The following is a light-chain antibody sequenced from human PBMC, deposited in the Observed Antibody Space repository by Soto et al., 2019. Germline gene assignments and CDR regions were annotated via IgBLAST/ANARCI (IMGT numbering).Light chain of an antibody. CDR2: GAS. CDR1: QSVSSSY. Sequence: ERATLSCRASQSVSSSYLAWYQQRPGQAPRLLIYGASTRATGIPVRFSGSASGTEFALTFSILQSEDFTVYCCQEYDKWPLTFGEGTKV. CDR3: QEYDKWPLT. J-gene: IGKJ1*01. V-gene: IGKV3-15*01.